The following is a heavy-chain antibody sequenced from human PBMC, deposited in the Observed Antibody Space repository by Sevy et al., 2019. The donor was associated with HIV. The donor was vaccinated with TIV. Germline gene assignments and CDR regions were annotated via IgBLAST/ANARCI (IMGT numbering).Heavy chain of an antibody. J-gene: IGHJ6*02. Sequence: GESLKISCKGSGYSFTSYWIGWVRQMPGKGLEWMGIIYPGDSDTRYSPSFQGQVTISAAKSISTAYLQWSSLKASDTAMYYCAGHSVVVPAVPRPSYYYYYGMDVWGQGTTVTVSS. V-gene: IGHV5-51*01. D-gene: IGHD2-2*01. CDR1: GYSFTSYW. CDR2: IYPGDSDT. CDR3: AGHSVVVPAVPRPSYYYYYGMDV.